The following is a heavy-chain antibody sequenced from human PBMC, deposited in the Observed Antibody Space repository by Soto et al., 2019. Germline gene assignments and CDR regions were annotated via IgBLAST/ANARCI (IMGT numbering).Heavy chain of an antibody. J-gene: IGHJ5*02. CDR3: ARVLRELLWFGELRWFDP. CDR2: IIPIFGTA. D-gene: IGHD3-10*01. V-gene: IGHV1-69*12. CDR1: GGTFSSYA. Sequence: QVQLVQSGAEVKKPGSSVKVSCKASGGTFSSYAISCVRQAPGQGLEWMGGIIPIFGTANYAQKFQGRVTITADESTSTAYMELSSLRSEDTAVYYCARVLRELLWFGELRWFDPWGQGTLVTVSS.